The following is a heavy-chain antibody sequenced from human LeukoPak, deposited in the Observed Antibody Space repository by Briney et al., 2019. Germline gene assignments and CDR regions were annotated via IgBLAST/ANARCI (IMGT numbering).Heavy chain of an antibody. CDR3: AKHTPFIAAAVDY. Sequence: GGSLRLSCAASGFTFSNYWMSWVRQAPGKGLEWVANIKQDGSEKYYVDSVKGRFTISRDNAKNSLYLQMNSLSAEDTAVYYCAKHTPFIAAAVDYWGQGTLVTVSS. J-gene: IGHJ4*02. D-gene: IGHD6-13*01. V-gene: IGHV3-7*01. CDR1: GFTFSNYW. CDR2: IKQDGSEK.